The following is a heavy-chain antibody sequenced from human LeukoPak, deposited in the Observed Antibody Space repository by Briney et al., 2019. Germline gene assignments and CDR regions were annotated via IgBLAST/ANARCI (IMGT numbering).Heavy chain of an antibody. CDR3: ARAWTVEPYYFDY. D-gene: IGHD4-11*01. Sequence: KPSETLSLTCTVSGGSISSSSYYWGWIRQPPGKGLEWIGSIYYSGSTYYNPSLKSRVTISVDTSKNQFSLKLSSVTAADTAVYYCARAWTVEPYYFDYWGQGTLVTVSS. CDR2: IYYSGST. V-gene: IGHV4-39*01. CDR1: GGSISSSSYY. J-gene: IGHJ4*02.